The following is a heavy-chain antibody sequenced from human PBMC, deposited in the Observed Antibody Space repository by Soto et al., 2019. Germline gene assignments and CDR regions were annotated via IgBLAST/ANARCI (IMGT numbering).Heavy chain of an antibody. D-gene: IGHD4-17*01. J-gene: IGHJ6*02. CDR2: IYYSGST. CDR1: GGSISSGDYY. V-gene: IGHV4-30-4*01. CDR3: ARGGGTVTTPPYYYGMDV. Sequence: QVQLQESGPGLVKPSQTLSLTCTVSGGSISSGDYYWSWIRQPPGKGLEWIGYIYYSGSTYYNPSLKSRVTISVDTSKNQFSLKLSSVTAADTAVYYCARGGGTVTTPPYYYGMDVWGQGTTVTVSS.